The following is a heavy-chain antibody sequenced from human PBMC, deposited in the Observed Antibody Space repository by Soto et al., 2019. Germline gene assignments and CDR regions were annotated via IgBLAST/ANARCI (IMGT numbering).Heavy chain of an antibody. J-gene: IGHJ4*02. CDR1: GFTFSSYS. CDR3: ARDLNYGLADY. Sequence: EVQLVESGGGLVQPGGSLRLSCAASGFTFSSYSMNWVRQAPGKGLEWVSYISSSSSTIYYADSVKGRFTISRDNAKNSLYLQTNILRAEDTAVYYCARDLNYGLADYWGQGTLVTVSS. CDR2: ISSSSSTI. D-gene: IGHD4-17*01. V-gene: IGHV3-48*01.